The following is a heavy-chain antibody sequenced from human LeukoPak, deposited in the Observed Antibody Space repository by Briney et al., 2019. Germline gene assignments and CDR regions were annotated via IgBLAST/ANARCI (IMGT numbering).Heavy chain of an antibody. V-gene: IGHV3-53*01. J-gene: IGHJ4*02. CDR1: GLTVSSNC. Sequence: PGGSLRLSCAASGLTVSSNCMSCVRQDPGKGLEWVSFIYSGGNTYYADSVKGRFTISRDNSKNTVHLQMNSLRAEDTAMYYCARRAGDYSHPYDYWGQGTLVTVSS. CDR3: ARRAGDYSHPYDY. D-gene: IGHD3-22*01. CDR2: IYSGGNT.